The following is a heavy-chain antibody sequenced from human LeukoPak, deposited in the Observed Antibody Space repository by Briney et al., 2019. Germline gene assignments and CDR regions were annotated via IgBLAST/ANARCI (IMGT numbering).Heavy chain of an antibody. V-gene: IGHV5-51*01. J-gene: IGHJ4*02. Sequence: LGESLKISCKGSGYRFTNYWISWVRQMPGKGLEWMGLIWPSDSDTRYSPSFQGQVTISADKSIHTAYLQWSSLEASDTATYYCARHRLLTTALDYWGQGTLVTVSS. CDR2: IWPSDSDT. CDR3: ARHRLLTTALDY. D-gene: IGHD4-17*01. CDR1: GYRFTNYW.